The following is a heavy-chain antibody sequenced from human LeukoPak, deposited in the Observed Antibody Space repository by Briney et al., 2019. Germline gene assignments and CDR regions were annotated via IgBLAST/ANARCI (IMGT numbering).Heavy chain of an antibody. CDR2: LYSDGNT. D-gene: IGHD6-13*01. Sequence: GGSLRLSCAASGFTVITNDMTWVRQAPGKGLEWVSVLYSDGNTKYADSVKGRFTISRDNSRNTLYLQMNSLRPEDTAVYYCARGSYSSSWYGGYFDSWGQGTLVTVSS. J-gene: IGHJ4*02. CDR3: ARGSYSSSWYGGYFDS. V-gene: IGHV3-53*05. CDR1: GFTVITND.